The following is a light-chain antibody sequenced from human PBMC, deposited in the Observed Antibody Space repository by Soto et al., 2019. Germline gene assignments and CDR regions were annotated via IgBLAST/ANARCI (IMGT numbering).Light chain of an antibody. J-gene: IGLJ2*01. Sequence: QSALTQPASMSGSPGQSITISCTGTSIDIGTYDLVSWYQQHPGKAPKLMIYEATKRPSGVSNRFSGSRSGNTASLTVSGLQAEDEADYYCCAYAGRSTVVFGGGTKLTVL. V-gene: IGLV2-23*01. CDR2: EAT. CDR3: CAYAGRSTVV. CDR1: SIDIGTYDL.